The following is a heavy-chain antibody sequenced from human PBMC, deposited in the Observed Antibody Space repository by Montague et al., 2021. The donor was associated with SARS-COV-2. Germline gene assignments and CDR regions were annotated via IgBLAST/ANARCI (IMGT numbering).Heavy chain of an antibody. V-gene: IGHV3-23*03. CDR3: AKDPHYDLWSGYYFDY. J-gene: IGHJ4*02. D-gene: IGHD3-3*01. Sequence: SLRLSCAASGFTFSSYAMSWVRQAPGKGLEWVSVIYSGGSSTYYXDSVKGRFTISRDNSKNTLYLQMNSLRAEDTAVYYCAKDPHYDLWSGYYFDYWGQGTLVTVSS. CDR2: IYSGGSST. CDR1: GFTFSSYA.